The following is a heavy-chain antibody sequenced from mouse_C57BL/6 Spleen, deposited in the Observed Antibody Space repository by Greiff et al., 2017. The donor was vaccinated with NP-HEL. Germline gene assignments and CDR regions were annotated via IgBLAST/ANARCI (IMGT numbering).Heavy chain of an antibody. CDR1: GFTFSDYY. CDR3: AREGSNYEGDAMDY. J-gene: IGHJ4*01. D-gene: IGHD2-5*01. Sequence: EVNLVESEGGLVQPGSSMKLSCTASGFTFSDYYMAWVRQVPEKGLEWVANINYDGSSTYYLDSLKSRFIISRDNAKNILYLQMSSLKSEDTATYYCAREGSNYEGDAMDYWGQGTSVTVSS. CDR2: INYDGSST. V-gene: IGHV5-16*01.